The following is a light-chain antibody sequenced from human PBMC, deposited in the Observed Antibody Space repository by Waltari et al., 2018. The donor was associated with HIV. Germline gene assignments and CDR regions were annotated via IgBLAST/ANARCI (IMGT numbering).Light chain of an antibody. V-gene: IGLV1-47*01. CDR3: AAWDDSLSGVV. J-gene: IGLJ2*01. Sequence: QSVLTQPPSASGTPGQRVTIPCSGSNSNIGRNYAYWYQQIPGTTHKLLIYTNNQRPSGVPDRFSGSKSGTSASLAISGLRSEDEADYYCAAWDDSLSGVVFGGGTKLTVL. CDR2: TNN. CDR1: NSNIGRNY.